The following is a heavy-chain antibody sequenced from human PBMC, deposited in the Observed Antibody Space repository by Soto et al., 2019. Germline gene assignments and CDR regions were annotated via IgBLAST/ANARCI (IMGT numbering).Heavy chain of an antibody. CDR1: GGSITSANW. J-gene: IGHJ5*02. CDR3: ARVLRGWFDP. Sequence: TGAVSGGSITSANWWTWVRQPPGGGLEWIGEISHSGITNYKASLKSRVTMSVDKTKNDVSLKLTSVTAADTAVYYCARVLRGWFDPWGQGTPVTVSS. CDR2: ISHSGIT. V-gene: IGHV4-4*02.